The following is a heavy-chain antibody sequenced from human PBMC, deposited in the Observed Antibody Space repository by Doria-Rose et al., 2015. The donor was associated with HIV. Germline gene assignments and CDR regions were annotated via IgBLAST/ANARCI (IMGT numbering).Heavy chain of an antibody. Sequence: SGAEVKKPGSSVKVSCKASGGTFSRYPISWVRQAPGQGLEWMGRIIPVLGIRNYAQKFQGRVTITADESTSTAYIELSNLRSEDTAVYYCATTWSGYYLDHWGQGTLVTVSS. CDR1: GGTFSRYP. D-gene: IGHD3-3*01. V-gene: IGHV1-69*04. J-gene: IGHJ4*02. CDR3: ATTWSGYYLDH. CDR2: IIPVLGIR.